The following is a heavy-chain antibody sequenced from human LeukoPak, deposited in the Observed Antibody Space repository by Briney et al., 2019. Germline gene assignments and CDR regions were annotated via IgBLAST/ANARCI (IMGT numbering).Heavy chain of an antibody. J-gene: IGHJ4*02. CDR2: ISFRSGDYI. CDR3: AKKKTDYSYPSSFDY. CDR1: GFTFSSYS. Sequence: GGSLRLSCAASGFTFSSYSMNWVRQAPGKGLEWVSSISFRSGDYIYYADSVKGRFTISRDNAKNSLYLQMNSLRVEDTAVYYCAKKKTDYSYPSSFDYWAREPWSPSPQ. D-gene: IGHD4-11*01. V-gene: IGHV3-21*01.